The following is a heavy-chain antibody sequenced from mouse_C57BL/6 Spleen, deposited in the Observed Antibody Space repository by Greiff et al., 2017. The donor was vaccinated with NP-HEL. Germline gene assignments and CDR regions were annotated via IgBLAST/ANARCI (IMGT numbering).Heavy chain of an antibody. CDR3: THRGFYYYGSSSYWYFDV. CDR1: GFNIKDDY. V-gene: IGHV14-4*01. J-gene: IGHJ1*03. D-gene: IGHD1-1*01. CDR2: IDPENGDT. Sequence: VQLQQSGAELVRPGASVKLSCTASGFNIKDDYMHWVKQRPEQGLEWIGWIDPENGDTEYASKFQGKATITADTSSNTAYLQLSSLTSEDTAVYYCTHRGFYYYGSSSYWYFDVWGTGTTVTVSS.